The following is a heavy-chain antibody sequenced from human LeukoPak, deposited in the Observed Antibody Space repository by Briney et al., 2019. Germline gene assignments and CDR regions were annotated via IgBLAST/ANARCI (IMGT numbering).Heavy chain of an antibody. V-gene: IGHV3-23*01. Sequence: PGGSPRLSCAASGFTFNNYAMAWVRQAPGKGLEWVSTISDSGGATHYADSVTGRFTISRDNSKNTLHLQLNSLRAEDTAVYYCARDVGGNHFFDYWGQGTLVTVSS. J-gene: IGHJ4*02. D-gene: IGHD1-14*01. CDR3: ARDVGGNHFFDY. CDR2: ISDSGGAT. CDR1: GFTFNNYA.